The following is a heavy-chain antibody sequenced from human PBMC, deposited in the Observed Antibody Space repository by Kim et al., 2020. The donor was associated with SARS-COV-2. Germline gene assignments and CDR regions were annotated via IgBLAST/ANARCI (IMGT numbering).Heavy chain of an antibody. J-gene: IGHJ4*02. Sequence: IYYADAGKGRFTISRDNAKNSLYLQMNSLRAEETAVYYCARRASSGFIDYWGQGTLVTVSS. CDR3: ARRASSGFIDY. D-gene: IGHD6-19*01. CDR2: I. V-gene: IGHV3-48*04.